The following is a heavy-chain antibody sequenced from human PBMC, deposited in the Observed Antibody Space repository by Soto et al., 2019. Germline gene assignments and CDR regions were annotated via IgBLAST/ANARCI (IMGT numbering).Heavy chain of an antibody. J-gene: IGHJ6*03. CDR2: MNPNSGNT. CDR3: ARATYSSSWYNYYYYMDV. D-gene: IGHD6-13*01. CDR1: GYTFTSYD. V-gene: IGHV1-8*01. Sequence: GASVKVSCKASGYTFTSYDINWVRQATGQGLEWMGWMNPNSGNTGYAQKFQGRVTMTRNTSISTAYMELSSLRSEDTAVYYCARATYSSSWYNYYYYMDVWGKGTTVTSP.